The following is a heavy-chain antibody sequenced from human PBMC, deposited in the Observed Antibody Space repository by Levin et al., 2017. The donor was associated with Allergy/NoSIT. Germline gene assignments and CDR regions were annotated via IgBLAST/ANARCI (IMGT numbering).Heavy chain of an antibody. J-gene: IGHJ6*02. CDR3: ATVSSSQISYYYGMDV. CDR2: IYYSGST. CDR1: GGSISSYY. D-gene: IGHD6-6*01. Sequence: SGGSLRLSCSVSGGSISSYYWTWIRQPPGRGLEWIGYIYYSGSTKYNPSLKSRVTISVDTSKNQFSLKLSSVTAADTAVYYCATVSSSQISYYYGMDVWGQGTTVTVSS. V-gene: IGHV4-59*01.